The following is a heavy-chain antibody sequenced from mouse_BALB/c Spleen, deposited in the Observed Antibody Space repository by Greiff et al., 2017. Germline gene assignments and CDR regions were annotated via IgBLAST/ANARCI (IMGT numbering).Heavy chain of an antibody. Sequence: EVQLQQSGTVLARPGASVKMSCKASGYSFTSYWMHWVKQRPGQGLEWIGAIYPVNSDTSYNQKFKGKAKLTAVTSASTAYMELSSLTNEDSAVYYCTRGNFYYDYDVDYAMDYWGQGTSVTVSS. D-gene: IGHD2-4*01. CDR2: IYPVNSDT. J-gene: IGHJ4*01. CDR3: TRGNFYYDYDVDYAMDY. V-gene: IGHV1-5*01. CDR1: GYSFTSYW.